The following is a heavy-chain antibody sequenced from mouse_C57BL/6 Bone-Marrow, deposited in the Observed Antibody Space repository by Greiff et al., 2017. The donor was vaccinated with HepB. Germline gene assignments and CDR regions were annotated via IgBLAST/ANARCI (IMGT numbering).Heavy chain of an antibody. CDR2: ISDGGSYT. Sequence: EVQLVESGGGLVKPGGSLKLSCAASGFTFSSYAMSWVRQTPEKRLEWVATISDGGSYTDYPDNVKGRFTISRDNAKNNLYLQMSHLKSEDTAMYYCARGPLGFAYWGQGTLVTVSA. CDR3: ARGPLGFAY. V-gene: IGHV5-4*01. CDR1: GFTFSSYA. D-gene: IGHD6-1*01. J-gene: IGHJ3*01.